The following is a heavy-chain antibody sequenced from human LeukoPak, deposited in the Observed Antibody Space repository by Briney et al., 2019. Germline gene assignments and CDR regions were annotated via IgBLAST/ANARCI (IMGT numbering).Heavy chain of an antibody. Sequence: SVKVSCKASGLTFHTSAMQWVRQARGQRLEWIGWIVLGSGNTVYSHKFHDRVIITRDMSTSTVYMELDSLGSEDTAVYYCAAQRGASLHDFWSTRLFDPWGQGTLVTVSS. V-gene: IGHV1-58*02. CDR3: AAQRGASLHDFWSTRLFDP. CDR2: IVLGSGNT. J-gene: IGHJ5*02. CDR1: GLTFHTSA. D-gene: IGHD3-3*01.